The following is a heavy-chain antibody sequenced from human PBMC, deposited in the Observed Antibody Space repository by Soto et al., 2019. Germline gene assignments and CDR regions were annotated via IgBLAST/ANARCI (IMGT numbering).Heavy chain of an antibody. J-gene: IGHJ4*02. CDR1: GYTFSAYY. Sequence: GASVKVSCKASGYTFSAYYTHWVRQAPGQGLEWMGWMNPKSGGTYFAQKFQGRVTLTRDTSISTAYMELSSLRSEDTAVYYCARAGYSSGWYYFDYWGQGTLVTVSS. CDR3: ARAGYSSGWYYFDY. CDR2: MNPKSGGT. D-gene: IGHD6-19*01. V-gene: IGHV1-2*02.